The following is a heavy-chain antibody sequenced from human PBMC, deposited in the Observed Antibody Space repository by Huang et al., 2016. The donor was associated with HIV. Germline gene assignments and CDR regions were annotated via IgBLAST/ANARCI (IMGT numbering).Heavy chain of an antibody. CDR1: GGSFTGNY. J-gene: IGHJ6*02. CDR2: VNDSGAT. V-gene: IGHV4-34*02. Sequence: QMQLQQRGAGLLKPSAILSLTCGVSGGSFTGNYLTWIRQAPGKGLEGIGEVNDSGATTYNPSLNGRVTISLDKSNRELSLNLRSVTAADTAVYYCARQWTILEWLLGLDVWGQGTTVIVSS. CDR3: ARQWTILEWLLGLDV. D-gene: IGHD3-3*01.